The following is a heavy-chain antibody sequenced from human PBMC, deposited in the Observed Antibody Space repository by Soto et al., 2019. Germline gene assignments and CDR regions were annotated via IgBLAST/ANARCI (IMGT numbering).Heavy chain of an antibody. D-gene: IGHD6-6*01. CDR3: AKETSSSGLFDY. CDR2: ISWNRGSI. Sequence: EVQLVESGGGLVQPGRSLRLSCVASGFTFDDYAMHWVRQAPGKGLEWVSHISWNRGSIDYADSVKGRFTISRDNAKNSLYLQMNSLRAEDTALYYCAKETSSSGLFDYWGQGTLVTVSS. J-gene: IGHJ4*02. V-gene: IGHV3-9*01. CDR1: GFTFDDYA.